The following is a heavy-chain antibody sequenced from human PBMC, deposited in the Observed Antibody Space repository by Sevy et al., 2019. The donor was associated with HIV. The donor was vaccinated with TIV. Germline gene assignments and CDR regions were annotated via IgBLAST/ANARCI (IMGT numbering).Heavy chain of an antibody. J-gene: IGHJ6*03. V-gene: IGHV3-48*03. CDR2: ISSSGSTI. CDR1: GFTVSRYE. D-gene: IGHD2-15*01. Sequence: GGSLRLSCAASGFTVSRYEMNWVRQAPGKGLEWVSYISSSGSTIYYADSVKGRFTISRDNAKNSLYLQMNSLRAEDTAVYYCARDRVVAARYYYYYMDVWGKGTTVTVSS. CDR3: ARDRVVAARYYYYYMDV.